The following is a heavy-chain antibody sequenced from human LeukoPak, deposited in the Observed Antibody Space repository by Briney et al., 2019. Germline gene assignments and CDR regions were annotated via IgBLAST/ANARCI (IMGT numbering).Heavy chain of an antibody. CDR3: AREAGHYYYYMDV. Sequence: SETLSLTCTVSGGSISSGSYYWSWIRQPPGKGLEWIGYIYYSGSTYYNPSLKSRVTISVDTSMNQFSLKLSSVTAADTAVYYCAREAGHYYYYMDVWGKGTTVTVSS. CDR1: GGSISSGSYY. V-gene: IGHV4-30-4*08. CDR2: IYYSGST. J-gene: IGHJ6*03.